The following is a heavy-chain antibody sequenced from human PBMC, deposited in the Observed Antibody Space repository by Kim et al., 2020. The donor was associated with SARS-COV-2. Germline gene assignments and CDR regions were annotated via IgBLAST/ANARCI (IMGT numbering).Heavy chain of an antibody. CDR3: ARGFSPYDFWSVYYYYYMDV. V-gene: IGHV1-8*01. Sequence: ASVKVSCKASGYTFTSYDINWVRQATGQGLEWMGWMNPNSGNTGYAQKFQGRVTMTRNTSISTAYMELSSLRSEDTAVYYCARGFSPYDFWSVYYYYYMDVGGKGTTVTVSS. CDR2: MNPNSGNT. CDR1: GYTFTSYD. J-gene: IGHJ6*03. D-gene: IGHD3-3*01.